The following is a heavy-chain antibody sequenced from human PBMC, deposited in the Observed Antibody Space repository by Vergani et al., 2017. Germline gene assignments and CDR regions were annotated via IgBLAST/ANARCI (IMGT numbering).Heavy chain of an antibody. J-gene: IGHJ4*02. CDR3: ARGRVAVSGFDY. CDR2: INIDRSIT. V-gene: IGHV3-74*02. CDR1: GFTFSSYS. D-gene: IGHD6-19*01. Sequence: EVQLVESGGGLVKPGGSLRLSCAASGFTFSSYSMNWVRQAPGKGLEWVSRINIDRSITSYADFVKGRCTISRDTAKNTLYLQMNSLRAEDTAVYYCARGRVAVSGFDYWGQGTLVTVSS.